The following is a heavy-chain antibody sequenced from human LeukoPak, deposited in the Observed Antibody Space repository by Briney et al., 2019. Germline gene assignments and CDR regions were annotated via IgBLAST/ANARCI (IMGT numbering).Heavy chain of an antibody. V-gene: IGHV4-39*01. J-gene: IGHJ4*02. CDR2: IYYSGST. CDR1: GGSISSSSYY. D-gene: IGHD3-10*01. Sequence: KPSETLSLTCTVSGGSISSSSYYWGWIRQPPGKGLEWIGSIYYSGSTYCNPSLKSRVTISVDTSKNQFSLKLSSVTAADTAVYYCARLLLWFGELLFGYFDYWGQGTLVTVSS. CDR3: ARLLLWFGELLFGYFDY.